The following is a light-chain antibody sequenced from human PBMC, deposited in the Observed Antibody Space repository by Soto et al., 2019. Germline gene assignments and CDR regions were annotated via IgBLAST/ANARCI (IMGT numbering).Light chain of an antibody. CDR2: AAS. J-gene: IGKJ1*01. CDR3: QQSYRFPKT. V-gene: IGKV1-39*01. Sequence: DVQMIQSPSSQSASVGDSLTLTCRASQTVTSYLNWYQQKPGKAPKLLIYAASTLQSGVPSRFSGSGSGTEFTLTIISLQPEDFATYYCQQSYRFPKTFGRGTKVEVK. CDR1: QTVTSY.